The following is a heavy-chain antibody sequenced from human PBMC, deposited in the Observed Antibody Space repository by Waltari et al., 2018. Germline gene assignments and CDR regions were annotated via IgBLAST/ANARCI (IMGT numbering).Heavy chain of an antibody. V-gene: IGHV4-39*01. D-gene: IGHD3-22*01. CDR2: IYYSGCT. CDR3: ARNFYDSSGYYYGADAFDI. CDR1: GGSISSSSYY. J-gene: IGHJ3*02. Sequence: QLQLQESGPGLVKPSETLSLTCTVSGGSISSSSYYWGWIRQPPGTGLEWIGCIYYSGCTYYNRSLKRRVTISVDTSKNQFSLKLSSVTAADTAVYYCARNFYDSSGYYYGADAFDIWGQGTMVTVSS.